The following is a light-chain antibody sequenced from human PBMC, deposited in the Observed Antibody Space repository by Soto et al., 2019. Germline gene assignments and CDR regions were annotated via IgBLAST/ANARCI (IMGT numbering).Light chain of an antibody. CDR3: QQTSSFPLT. J-gene: IGKJ1*01. Sequence: DIQMTQSPSSLSASVGDRVTITCRASQSIRNYLNWYQQKPGKAPELLTYVASTLQSGVPSRFSGSASGTDFTLAINSLQPEDFATYYCQQTSSFPLTFGQGTKVELK. CDR2: VAS. V-gene: IGKV1-39*01. CDR1: QSIRNY.